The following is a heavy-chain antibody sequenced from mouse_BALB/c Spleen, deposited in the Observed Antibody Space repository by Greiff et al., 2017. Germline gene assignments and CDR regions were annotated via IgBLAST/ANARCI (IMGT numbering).Heavy chain of an antibody. J-gene: IGHJ2*01. CDR3: ASYDGYYN. Sequence: EVMLVESGGGLVQPGGSLKLSCAASGFTFSSYGMSWVRQTPDKRLELVATINSNGGSTYYPDSVKGRFTISRDNAKNTLYLQMSSLKSEDTAMYYCASYDGYYNWGQGTTLTVSS. V-gene: IGHV5-6-3*01. CDR1: GFTFSSYG. CDR2: INSNGGST. D-gene: IGHD2-3*01.